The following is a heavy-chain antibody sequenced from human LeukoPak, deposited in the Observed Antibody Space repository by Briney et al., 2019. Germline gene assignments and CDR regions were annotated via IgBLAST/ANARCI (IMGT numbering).Heavy chain of an antibody. CDR2: ISSNGGST. Sequence: PGGSLRLSCAASGFTFSSYAMHWVRQAPGKGLEYVSAISSNGGSTYYANSVKGRFTISRDNSKNTLYLQMGSLRAEDMAVYYCARVPDDIVVVPAAIGAFDIWGQGTMVTVSS. J-gene: IGHJ3*02. V-gene: IGHV3-64*01. CDR1: GFTFSSYA. CDR3: ARVPDDIVVVPAAIGAFDI. D-gene: IGHD2-2*01.